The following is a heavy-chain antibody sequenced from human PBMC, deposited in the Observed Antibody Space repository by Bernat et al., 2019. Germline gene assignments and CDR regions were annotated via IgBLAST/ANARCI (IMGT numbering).Heavy chain of an antibody. D-gene: IGHD2-15*01. CDR3: ARARGYCSGGSCYYDFDY. Sequence: QVQLVESGGGLVKPGGSLRLSCAASGFTCSDYYMSWIRQAPGKGLEWVSYISTSSSYTTYADSVKGRFTISRDNAKNSLYLQMHSLRAEDTAVYYCARARGYCSGGSCYYDFDYWGQGTLVTVSS. CDR1: GFTCSDYY. CDR2: ISTSSSYT. J-gene: IGHJ4*02. V-gene: IGHV3-11*05.